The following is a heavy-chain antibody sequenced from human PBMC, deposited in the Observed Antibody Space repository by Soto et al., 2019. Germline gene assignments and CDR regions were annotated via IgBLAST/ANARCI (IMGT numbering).Heavy chain of an antibody. CDR1: GFTFSSYW. J-gene: IGHJ4*02. CDR3: AIRASYYDSSGYFAY. CDR2: INSDGSST. D-gene: IGHD3-22*01. V-gene: IGHV3-74*01. Sequence: GSLRLSCAASGFTFSSYWMHWVRQAPGKGLVWVSRINSDGSSTSYADSVKGRFTISRDNAKNTLYLQMNSLRAEDTAVYYCAIRASYYDSSGYFAYWGQGTLVTVSS.